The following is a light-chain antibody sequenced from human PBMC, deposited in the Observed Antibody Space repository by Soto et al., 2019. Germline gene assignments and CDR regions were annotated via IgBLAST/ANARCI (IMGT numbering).Light chain of an antibody. CDR1: SSDVGGYVY. V-gene: IGLV2-8*01. CDR3: SSYAGINTDVI. CDR2: EVN. J-gene: IGLJ2*01. Sequence: QSALTQPPSASGSPGQSVTISCTGTSSDVGGYVYVSWYQQYPGKAPKLMISEVNKRASGVPDRFSGSKSGNTASLTVSGLQAEDEADYYCSSYAGINTDVIFGGGTKLTVL.